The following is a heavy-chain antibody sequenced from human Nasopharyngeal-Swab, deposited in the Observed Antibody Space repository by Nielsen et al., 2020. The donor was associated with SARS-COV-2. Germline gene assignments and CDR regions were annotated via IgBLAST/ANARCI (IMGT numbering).Heavy chain of an antibody. CDR1: GFTFSSFG. J-gene: IGHJ4*02. D-gene: IGHD6-19*01. CDR3: ARDEHSSGWLIDY. Sequence: GESLKISCAASGFTFSSFGMHWVRQAPGKGPEWVAVIWYDGSNKYYADSVKGRFTISRDNSKHTLYLQMNSLRAEDTAVYYCARDEHSSGWLIDYWGQGTLVTVSS. CDR2: IWYDGSNK. V-gene: IGHV3-33*08.